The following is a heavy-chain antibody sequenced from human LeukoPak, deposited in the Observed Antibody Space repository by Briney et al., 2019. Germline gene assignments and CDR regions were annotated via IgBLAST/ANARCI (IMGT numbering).Heavy chain of an antibody. CDR2: IYTSGST. Sequence: SETLSLTCTVSGGSISSYYWIWIRQPAGKGLEWIGRIYTSGSTNYNPSLKSRVTMSVDTSKNQFSLKLSSVTAADTAVYYCARESGYSYSLYYYMDVWGKGATVTVSS. CDR1: GGSISSYY. V-gene: IGHV4-4*07. CDR3: ARESGYSYSLYYYMDV. J-gene: IGHJ6*03. D-gene: IGHD5-18*01.